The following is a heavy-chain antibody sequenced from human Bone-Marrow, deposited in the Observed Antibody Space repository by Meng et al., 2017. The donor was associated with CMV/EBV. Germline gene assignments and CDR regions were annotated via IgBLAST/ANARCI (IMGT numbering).Heavy chain of an antibody. CDR1: GYTLTGYY. CDR2: INPNSSST. J-gene: IGHJ4*02. CDR3: AIFGVVICY. D-gene: IGHD3-3*01. V-gene: IGHV1-2*02. Sequence: KVSCKASGYTLTGYYMHWVRQAPGQGLEWMGWINPNSSSTNYAQKFQGRVTMTRDTSISTAYMELSRLRSDDTAVYYCAIFGVVICYWGQGTLVTVSS.